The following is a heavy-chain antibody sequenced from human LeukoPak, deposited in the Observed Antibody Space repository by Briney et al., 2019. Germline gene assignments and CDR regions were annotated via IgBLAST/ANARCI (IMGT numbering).Heavy chain of an antibody. J-gene: IGHJ3*02. D-gene: IGHD3-22*01. CDR2: INPSGGST. V-gene: IGHV1-46*01. CDR1: GYTFTSYY. Sequence: ASVKVSCKASGYTFTSYYMHWVRQAPGQGLEWMGIINPSGGSTSYAQKFQGRVTMTRDMSTSTVYMELSSLRSEDTAVYYCARDWGYYYDSSGYYPDDAFDIWGQGTMVTVSS. CDR3: ARDWGYYYDSSGYYPDDAFDI.